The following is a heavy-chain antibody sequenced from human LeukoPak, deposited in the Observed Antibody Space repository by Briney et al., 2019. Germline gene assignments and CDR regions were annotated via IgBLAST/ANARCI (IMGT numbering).Heavy chain of an antibody. D-gene: IGHD1-26*01. Sequence: GASVKVSCKASGFTFNSYGIRWVRQAPGQGLEWMGLISHYTAKTDYAQKFQGRLTVTIDTATTTAYIELTSLRSDDTAVYYCARSPVGYSGSYWGAFDIWGQGTMVTVSS. CDR3: ARSPVGYSGSYWGAFDI. CDR1: GFTFNSYG. J-gene: IGHJ3*02. V-gene: IGHV1-18*01. CDR2: ISHYTAKT.